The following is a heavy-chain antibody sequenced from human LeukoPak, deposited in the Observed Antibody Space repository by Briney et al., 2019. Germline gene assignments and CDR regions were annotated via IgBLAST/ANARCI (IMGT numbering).Heavy chain of an antibody. CDR1: GFTFSSSA. Sequence: GGSLRLSCGASGFTFSSSAMHWVRQGPGKGLEWVAYIAHHGNNKYYADSVKGRFTIARNNSKGSLYLQMNSLRADDTAVYYCAKDGSWSCTDWGQGTLVRVSS. CDR2: IAHHGNNK. CDR3: AKDGSWSCTD. D-gene: IGHD2-8*02. J-gene: IGHJ4*02. V-gene: IGHV3-30*02.